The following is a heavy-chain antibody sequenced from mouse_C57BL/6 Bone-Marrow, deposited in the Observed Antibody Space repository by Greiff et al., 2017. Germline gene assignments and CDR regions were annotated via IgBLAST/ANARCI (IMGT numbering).Heavy chain of an antibody. CDR3: ARLGRLRGGFAY. V-gene: IGHV1-55*01. D-gene: IGHD2-4*01. CDR2: IYPGSGST. Sequence: QVQLQQPGAELVKPGASVKMSCKASGYTFTSYWITWVKQRPGQGLEWIGDIYPGSGSTNYNEKFKSKDTLTVDTSSSTAYMQLSSLTSEDSAVYYCARLGRLRGGFAYWGQGTLVTVSA. CDR1: GYTFTSYW. J-gene: IGHJ3*01.